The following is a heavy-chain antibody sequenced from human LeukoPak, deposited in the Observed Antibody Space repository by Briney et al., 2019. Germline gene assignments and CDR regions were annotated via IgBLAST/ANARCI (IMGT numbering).Heavy chain of an antibody. V-gene: IGHV4-38-2*02. CDR3: ARDLSVTAKFDY. CDR1: GYSISSGSY. J-gene: IGHJ4*02. Sequence: SETLSLTCAVSGYSISSGSYWGWIRQPPGKGLEWIGSIFHSETTYHNPSLKSRVTISVGTSKNQVSLKLSSVTAADTAVYYCARDLSVTAKFDYWGQGTLVTVSS. D-gene: IGHD5-18*01. CDR2: IFHSETT.